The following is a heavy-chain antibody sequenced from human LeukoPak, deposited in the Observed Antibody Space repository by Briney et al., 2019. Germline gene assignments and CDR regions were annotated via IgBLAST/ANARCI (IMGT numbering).Heavy chain of an antibody. Sequence: GSLRLSCVASGFTFSSYGMHWVRQAPGKGLEWVAFIRWDGIIKYYADSVKGRFTISRDTSKNTLYLQMNSLRAEDTAVYYCARSKSYDSSGYYFDYWGQGTLVTVSS. CDR1: GFTFSSYG. V-gene: IGHV3-30*02. CDR2: IRWDGIIK. D-gene: IGHD3-22*01. CDR3: ARSKSYDSSGYYFDY. J-gene: IGHJ4*02.